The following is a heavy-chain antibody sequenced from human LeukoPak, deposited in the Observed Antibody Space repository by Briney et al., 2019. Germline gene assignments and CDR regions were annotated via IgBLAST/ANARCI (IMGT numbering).Heavy chain of an antibody. CDR2: ISAYNGNT. Sequence: GESLKISCKASGYTFTSYGISWVRQAPGQGLEWMGWISAYNGNTNYAQKLQGRVTMTTDTSTSTAYMELRSLRSDDTAVYYCARTAVAGTFPYYYYMDVWGKGTTVTVSS. D-gene: IGHD6-19*01. CDR3: ARTAVAGTFPYYYYMDV. J-gene: IGHJ6*03. CDR1: GYTFTSYG. V-gene: IGHV1-18*01.